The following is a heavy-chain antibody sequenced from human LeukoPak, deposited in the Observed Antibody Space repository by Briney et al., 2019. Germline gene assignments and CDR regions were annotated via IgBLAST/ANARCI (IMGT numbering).Heavy chain of an antibody. CDR1: GDSVSSKNVA. J-gene: IGHJ3*02. D-gene: IGHD2-15*01. CDR3: AREDIVVVVAATWGAFDI. V-gene: IGHV6-1*01. CDR2: TYYRSKWYG. Sequence: SQTLSLTCAISGDSVSSKNVAWNWIRQSPSRGLEWLGRTYYRSKWYGDYAVSVRGRISINPDTSKNQFSLKLSSVTAADTAVYYCAREDIVVVVAATWGAFDIWGQGTMVTVSS.